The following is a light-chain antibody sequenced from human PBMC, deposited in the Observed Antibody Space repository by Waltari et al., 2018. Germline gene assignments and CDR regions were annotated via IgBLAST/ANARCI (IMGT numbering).Light chain of an antibody. CDR2: YDT. CDR1: DIGGSS. CDR3: QLWDGSHVV. V-gene: IGLV3-21*04. Sequence: SYVLTQPPSVSVAPGEAARISCGGDDIGGSSVHWYQQKAGQAPVLVIYYDTDRPSGSPERCSGSNSGNTATLTIDRVGAGDEADYYCQLWDGSHVVFGGGTKLTVL. J-gene: IGLJ2*01.